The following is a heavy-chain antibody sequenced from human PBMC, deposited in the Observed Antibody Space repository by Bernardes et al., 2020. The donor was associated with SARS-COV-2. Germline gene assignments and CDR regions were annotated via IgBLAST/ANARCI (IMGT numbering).Heavy chain of an antibody. V-gene: IGHV1-2*04. CDR3: ARIRRPFYDYVWGSYRYPQINGEYYFDY. D-gene: IGHD3-16*02. Sequence: ASVKVSCKASGYTFTGYYMHWVRQAPGQGLEWMGWINPNSGGTNYAQKFQGWVTMTRDTSISTAYMELSRLRSDDTAVYYCARIRRPFYDYVWGSYRYPQINGEYYFDYWGQGTLVTVSS. CDR1: GYTFTGYY. CDR2: INPNSGGT. J-gene: IGHJ4*02.